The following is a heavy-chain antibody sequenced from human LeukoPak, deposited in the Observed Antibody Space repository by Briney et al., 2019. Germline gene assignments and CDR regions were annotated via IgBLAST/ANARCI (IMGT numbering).Heavy chain of an antibody. CDR3: AKPPGIAVAGYLGY. D-gene: IGHD6-19*01. V-gene: IGHV3-23*01. CDR2: ISSSGGST. Sequence: GGSLRLSCAASGFTFSSYAMSWVRQAPGKGLEWVSAISSSGGSTYYADSVKGRFTISRDNSKNTLYLQMNSLRAEDTAVYYCAKPPGIAVAGYLGYWGQGTLVTVSS. J-gene: IGHJ4*02. CDR1: GFTFSSYA.